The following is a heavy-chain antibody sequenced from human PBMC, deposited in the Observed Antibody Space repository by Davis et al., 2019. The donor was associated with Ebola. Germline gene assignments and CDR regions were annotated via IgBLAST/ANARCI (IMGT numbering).Heavy chain of an antibody. V-gene: IGHV4-4*02. CDR1: GGSISSSNW. CDR3: ARDLLYDYIWGSYRSEYYFDY. Sequence: MPGGSLRLSCAVSGGSISSSNWWSWVRQPPGKGLEWIGEIYHSGSTNYNPSLKSRVTISVDKSKNQFSLKLSSVTAADTAVYYCARDLLYDYIWGSYRSEYYFDYWGQGTLVTVSS. J-gene: IGHJ4*02. CDR2: IYHSGST. D-gene: IGHD3-16*02.